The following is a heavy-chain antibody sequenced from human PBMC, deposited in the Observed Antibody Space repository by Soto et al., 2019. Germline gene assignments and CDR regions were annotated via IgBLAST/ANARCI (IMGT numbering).Heavy chain of an antibody. Sequence: WLRQPPGKGLEWIGYIYHSGTTYYNPSLKSRVTISVDRSKNQFSLKLSSVTAADTAVYYCARGTYYYEYWGQGILVTVS. J-gene: IGHJ4*02. V-gene: IGHV4-30-2*01. CDR2: IYHSGTT. CDR3: ARGTYYYEY.